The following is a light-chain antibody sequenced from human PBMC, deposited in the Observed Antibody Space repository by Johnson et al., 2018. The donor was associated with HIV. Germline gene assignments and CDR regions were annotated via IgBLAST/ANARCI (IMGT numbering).Light chain of an antibody. V-gene: IGLV1-51*01. Sequence: HSVLTQPPSVSAAPGQKVTISCSGSSSNIGTNYVSWYQQLPGRAPKLLIYDNNKRPSGIPDRFSGSKSGTSATLAIRGLQAEDEADYYCGTWDSSLSAGICFGTGTKVTVL. J-gene: IGLJ1*01. CDR2: DNN. CDR3: GTWDSSLSAGIC. CDR1: SSNIGTNY.